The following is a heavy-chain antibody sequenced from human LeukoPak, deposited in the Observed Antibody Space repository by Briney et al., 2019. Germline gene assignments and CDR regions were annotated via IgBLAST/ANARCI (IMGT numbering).Heavy chain of an antibody. CDR3: ARKPLGSSRYDY. CDR2: IYYSGST. Sequence: SETLSLTCAVSGGSITSGNNYWSWIRQHPGTGLEWIGYIYYSGSTYYNPSLKSRVTISVDTSKNQFSLKLSSVAAADTAVYYCARKPLGSSRYDYWGQGTLVTVSS. D-gene: IGHD3-10*01. V-gene: IGHV4-31*11. J-gene: IGHJ4*02. CDR1: GGSITSGNNY.